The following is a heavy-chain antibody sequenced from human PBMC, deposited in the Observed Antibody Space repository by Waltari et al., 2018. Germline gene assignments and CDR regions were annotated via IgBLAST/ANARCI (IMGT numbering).Heavy chain of an antibody. CDR1: GFTFINYA. CDR2: ISDSGGVT. Sequence: EGHLLESGGGLVQPGGSLRLSCVASGFTFINYAMSWVRQAPGKGLGGVSVISDSGGVTKYADSVKGRFTVSRDNSKNTLYLQLNSLRAEDTAVYYCARHLYSIDYLELDNWGQGTLVTVSS. CDR3: ARHLYSIDYLELDN. D-gene: IGHD3-22*01. J-gene: IGHJ4*02. V-gene: IGHV3-23*01.